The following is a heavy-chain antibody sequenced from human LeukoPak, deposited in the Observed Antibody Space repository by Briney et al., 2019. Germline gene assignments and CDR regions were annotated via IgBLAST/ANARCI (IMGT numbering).Heavy chain of an antibody. CDR3: AREDTGVAFDI. CDR2: ISSGGSTK. D-gene: IGHD2-8*01. CDR1: GFTFRSYE. V-gene: IGHV3-48*03. J-gene: IGHJ3*02. Sequence: GGSLRLSCAASGFTFRSYEMNWVRQAPGKGLGWVSYISSGGSTKYYADSVKGRFTISRDNAKNSLYLQMNSLRVEDTAVYYCAREDTGVAFDIWGQGTTVTV.